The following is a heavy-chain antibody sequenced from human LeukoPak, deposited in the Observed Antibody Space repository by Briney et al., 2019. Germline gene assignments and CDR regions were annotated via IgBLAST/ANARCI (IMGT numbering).Heavy chain of an antibody. CDR3: AREDDITIFGVVINPPDY. V-gene: IGHV1-18*01. Sequence: GASVKVSCKASGYTFTSYGISWVRQAPGQGLEWMGWISAYNGNTNYAQKLQGRVTMTTDTSTSTAYMELRSLRSDDTAVYYCAREDDITIFGVVINPPDYWGQGTLVTVSS. J-gene: IGHJ4*02. D-gene: IGHD3-3*01. CDR1: GYTFTSYG. CDR2: ISAYNGNT.